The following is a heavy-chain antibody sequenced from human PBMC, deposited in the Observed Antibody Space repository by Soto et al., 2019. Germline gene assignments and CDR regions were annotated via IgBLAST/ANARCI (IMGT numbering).Heavy chain of an antibody. Sequence: PSETLSLTCTVSGGSISSNYWTWIRQPPGKGLEWIGYVYNSGSTNYNPSLKSRVTMSEDTSKSQFSLKLSSVTAADTAVYYCARQRPTDGRWEFANYYGMDVWGQGTPVTVSS. J-gene: IGHJ6*02. CDR3: ARQRPTDGRWEFANYYGMDV. CDR2: VYNSGST. D-gene: IGHD1-26*01. V-gene: IGHV4-59*08. CDR1: GGSISSNY.